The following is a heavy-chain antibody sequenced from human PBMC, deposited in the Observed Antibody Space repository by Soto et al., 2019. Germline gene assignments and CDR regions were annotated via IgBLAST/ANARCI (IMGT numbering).Heavy chain of an antibody. CDR1: GGTFVSSA. CDR3: AKKNPHGDSNKAWLDP. CDR2: IIPILGST. Sequence: QVQPLQSGAELREPGSSVRISCTPSGGTFVSSAFAWVRQAPGGKIEWMGGIIPILGSTKYAEKFLGRLTIRADDSSRTAYLELSSLTFDDTAVYFCAKKNPHGDSNKAWLDPWGQGTLVTVST. V-gene: IGHV1-69*01. D-gene: IGHD2-8*01. J-gene: IGHJ5*02.